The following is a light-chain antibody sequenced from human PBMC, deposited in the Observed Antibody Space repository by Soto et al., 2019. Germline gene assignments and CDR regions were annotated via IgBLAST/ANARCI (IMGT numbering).Light chain of an antibody. V-gene: IGLV1-40*01. Sequence: QSVVTQPPSVSGAPGQRVTISCTGTSSNIGAGYDVHWYQHLPGTATKLLIYGNTIRPSGVPDRFSGSKSGTSASLAITGRQAEDEADYYCQAYGRGRRGDVFGTGTKLTVL. J-gene: IGLJ1*01. CDR1: SSNIGAGYD. CDR2: GNT. CDR3: QAYGRGRRGDV.